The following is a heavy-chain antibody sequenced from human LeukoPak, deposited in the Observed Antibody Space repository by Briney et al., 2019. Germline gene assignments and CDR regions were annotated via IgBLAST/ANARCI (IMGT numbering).Heavy chain of an antibody. J-gene: IGHJ4*02. V-gene: IGHV1-69*05. D-gene: IGHD3-22*01. CDR1: GGTFSSYA. Sequence: SVKVSCKASGGTFSSYAISWVRQAPGQGLEWMGGIIPIFGTANYAQKFQGRVTITTDESTSTAYMELSSLRSEDTAVYYCARVKDTMIVGARSYYFDYWGQGTLVTVSS. CDR2: IIPIFGTA. CDR3: ARVKDTMIVGARSYYFDY.